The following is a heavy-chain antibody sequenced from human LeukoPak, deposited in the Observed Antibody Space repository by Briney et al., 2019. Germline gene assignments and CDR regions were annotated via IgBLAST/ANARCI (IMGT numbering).Heavy chain of an antibody. V-gene: IGHV3-23*01. CDR1: GFTFSRHS. Sequence: GSVRLSCAASGFTFSRHSMSWVRQTPGEGLEWVSAISPSGDSTSYPDSVKGRFTISRDNSKDTLYLQMNSLTAEDTAIYYCARRLLLPGLTDFFDYWGQGTLVTVSS. CDR2: ISPSGDST. D-gene: IGHD3-22*01. CDR3: ARRLLLPGLTDFFDY. J-gene: IGHJ4*02.